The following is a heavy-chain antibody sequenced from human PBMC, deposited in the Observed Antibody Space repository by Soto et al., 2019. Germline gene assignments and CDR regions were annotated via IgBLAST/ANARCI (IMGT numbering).Heavy chain of an antibody. V-gene: IGHV4-38-2*01. Sequence: PSETRSLTCAVSGDSSSSSYYWAWTRQSLVKELEWIGDINHSGRVNYSPSLKSRGSISLDTSKNQFSLTLSAVTAADTAMYYCSTRAYDTNGYYRFDPWGQGTLVTVSS. CDR2: INHSGRV. CDR1: GDSSSSSYY. D-gene: IGHD3-22*01. J-gene: IGHJ5*01. CDR3: STRAYDTNGYYRFDP.